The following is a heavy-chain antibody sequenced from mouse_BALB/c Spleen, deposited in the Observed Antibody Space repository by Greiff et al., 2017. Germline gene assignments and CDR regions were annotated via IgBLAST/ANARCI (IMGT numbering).Heavy chain of an antibody. D-gene: IGHD2-1*01. CDR1: GFTFSSFG. J-gene: IGHJ3*01. CDR2: ISSGSSTI. Sequence: VQLKESGGGLVQPGGSRKLSCAASGFTFSSFGMHWVRQAPEKGLEWVAYISSGSSTIYYADTVKGRFTISRDNPKNTLFLQMTSLRSEDTAMYYCAREEDGNYAWFAYWGQGTLVTVSA. CDR3: AREEDGNYAWFAY. V-gene: IGHV5-17*02.